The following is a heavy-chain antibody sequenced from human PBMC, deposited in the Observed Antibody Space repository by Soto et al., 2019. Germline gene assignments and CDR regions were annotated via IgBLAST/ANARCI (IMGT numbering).Heavy chain of an antibody. CDR3: AKDMRDGYNFGGVAFDY. D-gene: IGHD5-12*01. J-gene: IGHJ4*02. CDR2: LSWNSGSI. CDR1: GFTFDDYA. Sequence: EVQLVEFGGGLVQPGRSLRLSCAVSGFTFDDYAMHWVRQAPGKGLEWVSGLSWNSGSIGYADSVKGRFTISRDNAKNXMYLQMNSLRAEDTALYYCAKDMRDGYNFGGVAFDYWGQGTLVTVSS. V-gene: IGHV3-9*01.